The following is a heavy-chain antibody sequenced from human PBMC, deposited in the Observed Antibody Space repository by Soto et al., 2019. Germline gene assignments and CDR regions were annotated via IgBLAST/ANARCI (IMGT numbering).Heavy chain of an antibody. Sequence: QVQLVQSGPEVKKPGASVKVSCKTSGYTFTTYGITWVRQAPGQGLEWMGWISTNKGNTNYAQKFQGRVTMTTDTPTSTAYMELRSLRSDDRAMYSCAPLSPAFDFWGQGTLVTVSS. CDR2: ISTNKGNT. D-gene: IGHD6-25*01. CDR3: APLSPAFDF. CDR1: GYTFTTYG. V-gene: IGHV1-18*01. J-gene: IGHJ4*02.